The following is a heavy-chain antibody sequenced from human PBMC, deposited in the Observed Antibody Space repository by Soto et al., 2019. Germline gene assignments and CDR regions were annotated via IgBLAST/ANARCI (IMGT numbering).Heavy chain of an antibody. V-gene: IGHV3-66*04. CDR1: GFTVSSNY. J-gene: IGHJ6*02. CDR3: ARHPGGSNSWERYYSSGMDV. CDR2: IYSGGST. Sequence: PGGSLRLSCAASGFTVSSNYMSWVRQAPGKGLEWVSVIYSGGSTYYADSVKGRFTISRDNSKNTLYLQMNSLRAEDTAVYYCARHPGGSNSWERYYSSGMDVLGQGTTFTVSS. D-gene: IGHD6-13*01.